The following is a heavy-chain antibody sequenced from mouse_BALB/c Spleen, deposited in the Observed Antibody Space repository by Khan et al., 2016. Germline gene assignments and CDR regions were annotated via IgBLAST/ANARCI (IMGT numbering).Heavy chain of an antibody. Sequence: QIQLVQSGPELKKPGETVKISCKASGYTFTNYGMNWVKQAPGKGLKWMGWINTYTGEPTYADDFKGRFAFSLETSASTAYLQINNLKNEDTATYFCARSLGNYVDYWGQGTTLTVSS. V-gene: IGHV9-3-1*01. CDR1: GYTFTNYG. CDR2: INTYTGEP. CDR3: ARSLGNYVDY. J-gene: IGHJ2*01.